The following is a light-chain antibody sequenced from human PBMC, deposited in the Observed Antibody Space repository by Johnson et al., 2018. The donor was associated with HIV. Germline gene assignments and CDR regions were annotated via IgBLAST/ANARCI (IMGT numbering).Light chain of an antibody. V-gene: IGLV1-51*02. J-gene: IGLJ1*01. CDR2: EST. CDR3: GTWDSRLNVYP. CDR1: NSNIGNNY. Sequence: QSVLTQPPSVSAAPGQKVTISCSGSNSNIGNNYVSWYQQLPGTAPKLLIYESTNRPSGIPDRFSGSKSGTSATLGISGLQTGDEADYYCGTWDSRLNVYPFGPWTKVTVL.